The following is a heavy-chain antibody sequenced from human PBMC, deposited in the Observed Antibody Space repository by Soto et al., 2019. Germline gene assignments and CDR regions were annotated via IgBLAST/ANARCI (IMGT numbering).Heavy chain of an antibody. Sequence: SETLSLTCAVFGGSISSYDWSWIRQPTGKGLEWIGYIYYDGRTDYNPSLKSRVTISLDTPKKKFSLRLSSVTAADTAVYYCARLGNYERANWGQGALVTVSS. D-gene: IGHD4-4*01. CDR2: IYYDGRT. CDR3: ARLGNYERAN. V-gene: IGHV4-59*08. CDR1: GGSISSYD. J-gene: IGHJ4*02.